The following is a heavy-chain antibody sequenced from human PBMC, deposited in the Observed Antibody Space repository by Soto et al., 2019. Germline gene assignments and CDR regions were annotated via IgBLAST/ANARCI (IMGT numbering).Heavy chain of an antibody. V-gene: IGHV4-61*01. CDR3: ARGTYCSSTSCYRPYYYYGKEV. CDR2: IYYSGST. D-gene: IGHD2-2*02. J-gene: IGHJ6*02. CDR1: GGSVSSGSYY. Sequence: SETLSLTCTVSGGSVSSGSYYWSWIQHPPGKGLEWIGYIYYSGSTNYNPSLKSRVTISVDTSKNQFSLKLSSVTAADTAVYYCARGTYCSSTSCYRPYYYYGKEVWGQGTTVNVSS.